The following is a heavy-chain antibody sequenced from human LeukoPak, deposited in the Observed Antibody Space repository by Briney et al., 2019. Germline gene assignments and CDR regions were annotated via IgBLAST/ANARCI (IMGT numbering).Heavy chain of an antibody. D-gene: IGHD3-9*01. CDR2: IYYSGTT. J-gene: IGHJ4*02. V-gene: IGHV4-39*01. CDR3: ARRGDILTDYAFDY. CDR1: GGSINSDSHH. Sequence: SETLSLTCSVSGGSINSDSHHWDWIRQAPGKGLEWIGNIYYSGTTSYNPSLKSRVTISVDTSKNQFSLRLSSVTAADTAVYYCARRGDILTDYAFDYWGQGTLVTVSS.